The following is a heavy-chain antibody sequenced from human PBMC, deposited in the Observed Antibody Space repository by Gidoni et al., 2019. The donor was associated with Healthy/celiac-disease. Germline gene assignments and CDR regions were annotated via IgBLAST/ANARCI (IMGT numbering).Heavy chain of an antibody. D-gene: IGHD6-19*01. J-gene: IGHJ3*02. Sequence: QVQLVESGGGVVQPGRSLRLSCAASGVTFSSYGMHWVRQAPGKGLEWVAVISYDGSNKYYADSVKGRFTISRDNSKNTLYLQMNSLRAEDTAVYYCARGSGSGWYGDAFDIWGQGTMVTVSS. V-gene: IGHV3-30*03. CDR2: ISYDGSNK. CDR1: GVTFSSYG. CDR3: ARGSGSGWYGDAFDI.